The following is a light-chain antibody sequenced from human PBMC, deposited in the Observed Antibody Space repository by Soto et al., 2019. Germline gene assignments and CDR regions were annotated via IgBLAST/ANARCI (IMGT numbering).Light chain of an antibody. V-gene: IGKV3-20*01. J-gene: IGKJ3*01. CDR1: QSFSGKN. CDR2: DTS. Sequence: EIVLTQSPDTLSLSPGERATLSCRASQSFSGKNLAWYQQKPGQPPRVLLYDTSTRATGIPDRFSASGSGTDFTLTISRLEPEDFAVYYCQQYSDSAGIFGPGTKVDIK. CDR3: QQYSDSAGI.